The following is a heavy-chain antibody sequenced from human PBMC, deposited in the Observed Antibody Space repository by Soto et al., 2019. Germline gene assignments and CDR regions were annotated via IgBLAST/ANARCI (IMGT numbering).Heavy chain of an antibody. Sequence: PGESLKISCKGSGYNFDTYWINWVRQTPGKGLEWMGRIDPIDSKTKYSPSLEGHITIPVDKSISTTYLQWSSLKASDTAIYYCARRIAAAGGYYYYAFDVWGQGTAVTVSS. CDR3: ARRIAAAGGYYYYAFDV. V-gene: IGHV5-10-1*01. CDR1: GYNFDTYW. D-gene: IGHD6-13*01. J-gene: IGHJ6*02. CDR2: IDPIDSKT.